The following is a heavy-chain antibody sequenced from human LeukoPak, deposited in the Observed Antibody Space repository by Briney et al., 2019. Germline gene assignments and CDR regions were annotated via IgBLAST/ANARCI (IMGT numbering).Heavy chain of an antibody. CDR1: GGSISSGSYY. J-gene: IGHJ3*02. Sequence: PSETLSLTCTVSGGSISSGSYYWSWIRQPAGKGLEWIGRIYTSGNTNYNPSLKSRVTISVDTSKNQFSLKLSSVTAADTAVYYCARDLSQGATYYYDSSGYYGGAFDIWGQGTMVTVSS. D-gene: IGHD3-22*01. V-gene: IGHV4-61*02. CDR3: ARDLSQGATYYYDSSGYYGGAFDI. CDR2: IYTSGNT.